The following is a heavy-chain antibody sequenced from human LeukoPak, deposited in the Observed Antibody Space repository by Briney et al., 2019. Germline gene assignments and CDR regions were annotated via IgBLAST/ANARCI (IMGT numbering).Heavy chain of an antibody. CDR1: GDIFSSYY. V-gene: IGHV1-46*01. CDR3: ARGSDSSGYYHLNWFDP. CDR2: INPSGGST. D-gene: IGHD3-22*01. J-gene: IGHJ5*02. Sequence: ASVNVSCKASGDIFSSYYMHWVRQAPGQGLEWMGIINPSGGSTSYAQKFQGRVTMTRDTSTSTVYMELSSLRSEDTAVYYCARGSDSSGYYHLNWFDPWGQGTLVTVSS.